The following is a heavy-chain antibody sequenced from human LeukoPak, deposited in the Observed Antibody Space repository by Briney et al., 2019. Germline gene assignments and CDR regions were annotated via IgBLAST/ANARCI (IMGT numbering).Heavy chain of an antibody. CDR1: GGSFSGYY. CDR3: ARGAVAEGFDY. V-gene: IGHV4-34*01. Sequence: SETLSLTCAVYGGSFSGYYWSWIRQPPGKGLEWIGEINHSGSTNYNPSLKSRVTISVDTSKNQFSLKLSSVTAADTAVYYCARGAVAEGFDYWGQGTLVTVCS. CDR2: INHSGST. J-gene: IGHJ4*02. D-gene: IGHD6-19*01.